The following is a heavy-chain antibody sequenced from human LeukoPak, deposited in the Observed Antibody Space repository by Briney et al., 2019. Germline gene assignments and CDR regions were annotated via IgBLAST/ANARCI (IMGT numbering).Heavy chain of an antibody. CDR2: ISSGSDSI. J-gene: IGHJ4*02. D-gene: IGHD2-15*01. Sequence: GGSLRLSCAASGFTFSTYGINWVRQAPGKGLEWVSYISSGSDSIHYADSLKGRFTVSRDNAKNLLFLQMNSLRDEDTAVYYCARAEALLPYLYWGQGTLVTVSS. V-gene: IGHV3-48*02. CDR1: GFTFSTYG. CDR3: ARAEALLPYLY.